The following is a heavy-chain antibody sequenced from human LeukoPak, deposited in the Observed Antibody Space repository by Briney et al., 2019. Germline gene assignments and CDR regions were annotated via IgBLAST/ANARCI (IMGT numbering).Heavy chain of an antibody. D-gene: IGHD4-11*01. V-gene: IGHV4-30-4*08. CDR3: ARGGLQYRAEYFQH. Sequence: PSQTLSLTCTVSGGSISSSDYYWSWIRQPPGQGLEWIGYIYYSGCTYYNPSLQSRVTISVDTSKNKFSLKLSFVTAADTAVYYCARGGLQYRAEYFQHWGQGTLVTVSS. CDR1: GGSISSSDYY. CDR2: IYYSGCT. J-gene: IGHJ1*01.